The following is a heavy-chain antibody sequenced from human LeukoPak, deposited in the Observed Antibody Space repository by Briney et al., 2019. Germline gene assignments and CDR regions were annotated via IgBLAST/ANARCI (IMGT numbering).Heavy chain of an antibody. Sequence: GGSLRLSCAASGFTFSSYSMNWVRQAPGKGLEWVSVIYSGGSTYYADSVKGRFTISRDNSKNTLYLQMNSLRAEDTAVYYCARLGYWGQGTLVTVSS. V-gene: IGHV3-53*01. CDR2: IYSGGST. CDR3: ARLGY. CDR1: GFTFSSYS. J-gene: IGHJ4*02.